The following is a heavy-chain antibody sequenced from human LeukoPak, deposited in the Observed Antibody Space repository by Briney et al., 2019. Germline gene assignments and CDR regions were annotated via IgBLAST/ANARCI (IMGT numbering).Heavy chain of an antibody. V-gene: IGHV4-31*03. J-gene: IGHJ6*02. CDR3: ARGENPYYYYGMDV. Sequence: PSQTLSLTCTVSGGSISSGGYYWSWIRQHPGKGLEWIGYIYYSGSTYYNPSLKSRVTISVDTSKNQFSLKLSSVTAADTAVYYCARGENPYYYYGMDVWGQGTTVTVS. CDR2: IYYSGST. CDR1: GGSISSGGYY.